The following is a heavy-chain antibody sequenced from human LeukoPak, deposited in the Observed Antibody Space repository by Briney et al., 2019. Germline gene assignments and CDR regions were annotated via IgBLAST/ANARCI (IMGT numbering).Heavy chain of an antibody. Sequence: ASVKVSCKASGYTFTAYYIHWVRQAPGQGVEWMGWLNPNSGGTNYAQEFQGRVTMTRDTSISTAYMELSRLRSDDTAVYYCAREYYFDNSGYYGVGDYWGQGTLVTVSS. D-gene: IGHD3-22*01. J-gene: IGHJ4*02. V-gene: IGHV1-2*02. CDR2: LNPNSGGT. CDR3: AREYYFDNSGYYGVGDY. CDR1: GYTFTAYY.